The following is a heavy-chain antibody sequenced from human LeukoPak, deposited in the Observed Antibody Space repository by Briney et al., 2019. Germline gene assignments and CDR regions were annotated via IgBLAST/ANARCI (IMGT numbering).Heavy chain of an antibody. CDR3: DREEAYSSRWFIYNWFDP. CDR2: INPKSGGT. Sequence: ASVKVSCKASGYTFTSYGISWVRQAPGQGLEWMGWINPKSGGTNYAQKFQGRVTMTKDTSTSTAYMELSSLRSDDTDVYYCDREEAYSSRWFIYNWFDPWGQGTLVTVSS. V-gene: IGHV1-2*02. D-gene: IGHD6-13*01. CDR1: GYTFTSYG. J-gene: IGHJ5*02.